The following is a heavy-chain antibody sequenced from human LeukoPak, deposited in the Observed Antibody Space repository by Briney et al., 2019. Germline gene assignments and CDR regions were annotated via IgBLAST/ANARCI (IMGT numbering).Heavy chain of an antibody. V-gene: IGHV1-2*02. CDR3: ARDLDYYDSSGYYPFDY. D-gene: IGHD3-22*01. Sequence: ASVKVSCKASGYTFTGYYMHWVRQAPGQGLEWMGWINPNSGGTNYAQKFQGRVTMTRDTSISTAYMELSRLRSDDTAVYYCARDLDYYDSSGYYPFDYWGQGTLVTVSS. J-gene: IGHJ4*02. CDR1: GYTFTGYY. CDR2: INPNSGGT.